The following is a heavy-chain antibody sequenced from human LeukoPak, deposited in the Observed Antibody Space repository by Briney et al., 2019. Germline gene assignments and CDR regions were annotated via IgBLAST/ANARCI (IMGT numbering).Heavy chain of an antibody. CDR2: INHSGST. CDR1: GGSFSGYY. Sequence: SETLSLTCAVYGGSFSGYYWSWIRQPPGKGLEWIGEINHSGSTNYNPSLKSRVTISLDTSKNQFSLKMSLVTAADAAVYYCARGRMGDHLGGVFDYWGQGTLVTVSS. D-gene: IGHD3-16*01. CDR3: ARGRMGDHLGGVFDY. J-gene: IGHJ4*02. V-gene: IGHV4-34*01.